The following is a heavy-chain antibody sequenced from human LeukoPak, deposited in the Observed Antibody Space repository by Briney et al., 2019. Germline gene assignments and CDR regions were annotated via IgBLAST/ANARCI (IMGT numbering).Heavy chain of an antibody. CDR2: IYYSGST. D-gene: IGHD2-15*01. Sequence: PSETLSLTCTVSGGSISSYYWSWIRQPPGKGLEWIGYIYYSGSTNYNPSLKSRVTISVDTSKNQFSLKLSSVTAADTAVYYCARSVEGYCRGGSYYYYSYYMDVWGKGTTVTVSS. V-gene: IGHV4-59*01. CDR1: GGSISSYY. CDR3: ARSVEGYCRGGSYYYYSYYMDV. J-gene: IGHJ6*03.